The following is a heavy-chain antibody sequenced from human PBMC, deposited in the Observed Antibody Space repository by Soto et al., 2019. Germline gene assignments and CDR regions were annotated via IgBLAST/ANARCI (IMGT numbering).Heavy chain of an antibody. CDR2: ISRSSDSI. J-gene: IGHJ6*02. V-gene: IGHV3-21*01. CDR3: AYCGGDCYSNYYYGMDV. D-gene: IGHD2-21*02. CDR1: GFTFSTNS. Sequence: EVQLVESGGGLVKPGGSLRLSCAASGFTFSTNSMLWVRQAPGRGLEWVSSISRSSDSIYYADSVKGRFTISRDNAKNXXFLQMDSLRAEDTAVYYCAYCGGDCYSNYYYGMDVWGQGTTVTVS.